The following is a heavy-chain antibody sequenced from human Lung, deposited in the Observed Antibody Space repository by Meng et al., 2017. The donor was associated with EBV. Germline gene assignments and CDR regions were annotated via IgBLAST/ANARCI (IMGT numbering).Heavy chain of an antibody. CDR3: ARESFNSGWYSDY. Sequence: QVQRQGSGPGLVKSSETLSLTCTVSGDSISDYFWNWIRQPAGKGLEWIGRIYSSGITNYNPSLQSRVTMSVDTSKNQFSLKLYSVTAADTAVYYCARESFNSGWYSDYWGQGTLVTVSS. CDR1: GDSISDYF. V-gene: IGHV4-4*07. CDR2: IYSSGIT. J-gene: IGHJ4*02. D-gene: IGHD6-19*01.